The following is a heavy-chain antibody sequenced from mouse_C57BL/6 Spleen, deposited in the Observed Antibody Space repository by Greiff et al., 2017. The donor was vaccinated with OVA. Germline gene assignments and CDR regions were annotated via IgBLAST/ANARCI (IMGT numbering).Heavy chain of an antibody. V-gene: IGHV2-2*01. J-gene: IGHJ3*01. CDR2: IWSGGST. Sequence: QVQLQQSGPGLVQPSQSLSISCTVSGFSLTSYGVHWVRQSPGQGLEWLGVIWSGGSTDYNAAFISRMSTSKDNSKSKVYFKMNSLQADDTAIYYCARNVDGYPFAYWGQGTLVTVSA. CDR1: GFSLTSYG. CDR3: ARNVDGYPFAY. D-gene: IGHD2-3*01.